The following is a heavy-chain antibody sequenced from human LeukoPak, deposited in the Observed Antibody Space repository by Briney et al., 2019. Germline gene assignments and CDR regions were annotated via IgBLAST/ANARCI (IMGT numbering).Heavy chain of an antibody. CDR3: ARGPRGFGPDWPSNNRPGWFDP. CDR2: INHSGST. Sequence: SETLSLTCAVYGGSFSGYYWSWIRQPPGKGLEWIGEINHSGSTNYNPSLKSRVTISVDTSKNQFSLKLSSVTAADTAVYYCARGPRGFGPDWPSNNRPGWFDPWGQGTLVTVSS. J-gene: IGHJ5*02. CDR1: GGSFSGYY. V-gene: IGHV4-34*01. D-gene: IGHD3/OR15-3a*01.